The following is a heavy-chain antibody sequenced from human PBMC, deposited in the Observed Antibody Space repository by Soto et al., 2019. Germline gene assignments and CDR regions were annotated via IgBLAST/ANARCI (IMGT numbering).Heavy chain of an antibody. D-gene: IGHD6-13*01. CDR2: IFSNDEK. CDR1: GFSLSNARMG. V-gene: IGHV2-26*01. CDR3: ARIRMGSSYYYGMDV. J-gene: IGHJ6*02. Sequence: QVTLKESGPVLVKPTETLTLTCTVSGFSLSNARMGVSWIRQPPGKALEWLAHIFSNDEKSYSTSLKSRLTICKDTSNSQVVLTMTNMDPVDTATYYCARIRMGSSYYYGMDVWGQGTTVTVSS.